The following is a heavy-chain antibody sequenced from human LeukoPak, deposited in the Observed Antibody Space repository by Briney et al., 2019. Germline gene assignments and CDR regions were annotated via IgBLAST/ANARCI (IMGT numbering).Heavy chain of an antibody. Sequence: SETLSLTCTVSGGSIRGYFWTWIRQPPGKGLEWIGYIYYSGSTNYNPSLKSRVTISVDTSKNQFSLKLSSVTAADTAVYYCARMGGDDLIYYYYGMDVWGQGTTVTVSS. CDR1: GGSIRGYF. J-gene: IGHJ6*02. D-gene: IGHD4-17*01. CDR2: IYYSGST. V-gene: IGHV4-59*08. CDR3: ARMGGDDLIYYYYGMDV.